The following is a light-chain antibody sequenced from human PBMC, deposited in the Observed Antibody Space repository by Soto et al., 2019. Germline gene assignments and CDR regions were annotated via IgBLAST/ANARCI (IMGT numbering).Light chain of an antibody. V-gene: IGKV1-9*01. CDR1: QGISSY. CDR2: AAS. J-gene: IGKJ2*01. Sequence: DIQLTQSPSFLSASVGDRVTITCRASQGISSYLAWYQQKPGKAPKLLIYAASTLQSGVPSRFSGSGSGTEFTLTISSLQPEDFATYYCQQLNSYPRYTFGQGTELEIK. CDR3: QQLNSYPRYT.